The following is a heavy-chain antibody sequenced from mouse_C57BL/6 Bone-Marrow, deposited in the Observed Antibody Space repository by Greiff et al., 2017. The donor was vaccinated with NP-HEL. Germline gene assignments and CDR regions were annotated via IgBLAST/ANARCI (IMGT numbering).Heavy chain of an antibody. D-gene: IGHD2-10*02. CDR3: ARGGMVPFAY. Sequence: VHVKQSGPELVKPGDSVKISCKASGYSFTGYFMNWVMQSHGKSLEWIGRINPYNGDTFYNQKFKGKATLTVDKSSSTAHMELRSLTSEDSAVYYCARGGMVPFAYWGQGTLVTVSA. V-gene: IGHV1-20*01. CDR1: GYSFTGYF. CDR2: INPYNGDT. J-gene: IGHJ3*01.